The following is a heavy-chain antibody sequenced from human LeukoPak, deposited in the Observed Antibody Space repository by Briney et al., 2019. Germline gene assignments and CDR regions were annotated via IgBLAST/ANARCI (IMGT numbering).Heavy chain of an antibody. Sequence: ASVKVSCKASGYTFTGYHMHWVRQAPGQGLEWVGWINPNSGGTNYAQKFQGWVTMTRDTSISTAYMELSRLRSDDTAVYYCARGDIVVVTAHLYYFDYWGQGTLVTVSS. D-gene: IGHD2-21*02. CDR3: ARGDIVVVTAHLYYFDY. V-gene: IGHV1-2*04. CDR2: INPNSGGT. J-gene: IGHJ4*02. CDR1: GYTFTGYH.